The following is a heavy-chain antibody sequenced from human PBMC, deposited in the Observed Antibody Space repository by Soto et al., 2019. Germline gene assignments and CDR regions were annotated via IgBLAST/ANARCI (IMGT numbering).Heavy chain of an antibody. D-gene: IGHD1-20*01. V-gene: IGHV4-59*08. J-gene: IGHJ6*03. CDR1: GGSISSYY. Sequence: SETLSLTCTVSGGSISSYYWSWIRQPPGKGLEWIGYIYYSGSTNYNPSLKSRVTISVDTSKNQFSLKLSSVTAADTAVYYCARHDGIPCVGPYYYYYMDVWGKGTTVTVSS. CDR2: IYYSGST. CDR3: ARHDGIPCVGPYYYYYMDV.